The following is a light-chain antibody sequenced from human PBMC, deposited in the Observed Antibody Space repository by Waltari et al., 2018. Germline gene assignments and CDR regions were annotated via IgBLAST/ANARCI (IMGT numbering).Light chain of an antibody. CDR2: KVS. CDR1: QSLLHSDGNTY. CDR3: MQGTHWPRYT. Sequence: DVVMTQSPLSLPVTLGQPASIPCRSSQSLLHSDGNTYLSWFQQRPVQSPRRLIYKVSNRDSGVPDRFSGSGSGTDFTLKISRVEAEDLGVYYCMQGTHWPRYTFGQGTKLDIK. V-gene: IGKV2-30*02. J-gene: IGKJ2*01.